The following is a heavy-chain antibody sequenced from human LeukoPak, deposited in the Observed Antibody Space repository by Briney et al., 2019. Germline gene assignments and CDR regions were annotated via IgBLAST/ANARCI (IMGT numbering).Heavy chain of an antibody. CDR2: ISSSGSTI. CDR3: AKGDHYGDYVFDY. D-gene: IGHD4-17*01. CDR1: GFTFSSYE. Sequence: GGSLRLSCAASGFTFSSYEMNWVRQAPGKGLEWVSYISSSGSTIYYADSVKGRFTISRDNAKNSLYLQMNSLRAEDTAVYYCAKGDHYGDYVFDYWGQGTLVTVSS. V-gene: IGHV3-48*03. J-gene: IGHJ4*02.